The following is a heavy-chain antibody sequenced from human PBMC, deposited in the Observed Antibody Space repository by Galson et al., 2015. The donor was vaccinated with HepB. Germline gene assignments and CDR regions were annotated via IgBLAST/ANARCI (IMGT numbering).Heavy chain of an antibody. J-gene: IGHJ6*02. CDR3: ARVKGTGSPTHYYYGMDV. D-gene: IGHD1-14*01. V-gene: IGHV1-69*13. CDR2: IIPIFGIA. Sequence: SVKVSCKASGGTFSGYAISWVRQAPGQGLEWMGGIIPIFGIANYAQKFQGRVTITADESTSTAYMELSSLRSEDTAVYYCARVKGTGSPTHYYYGMDVWGQRTTVTVSS. CDR1: GGTFSGYA.